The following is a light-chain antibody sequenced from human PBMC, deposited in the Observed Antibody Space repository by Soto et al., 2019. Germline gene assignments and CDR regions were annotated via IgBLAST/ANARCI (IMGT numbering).Light chain of an antibody. CDR1: QSISTY. Sequence: EILLTQSPATLSLSPGNRATLSCRARQSISTYLAWYQQNPGQAPRLLMFEASNRATGIPARFSGSGSGTDFTLTISSLEPEDFAVYYCQQRGTWPWTFGQGTKVEIK. CDR3: QQRGTWPWT. J-gene: IGKJ1*01. V-gene: IGKV3-11*01. CDR2: EAS.